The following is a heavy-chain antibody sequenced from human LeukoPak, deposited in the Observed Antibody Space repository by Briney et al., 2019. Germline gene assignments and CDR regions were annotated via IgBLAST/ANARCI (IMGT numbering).Heavy chain of an antibody. CDR3: ARDGYCSGGTCYGMDV. D-gene: IGHD2-15*01. V-gene: IGHV3-74*01. Sequence: GGSLRLSCVASGFTISNYWMHWVRHVPGKGLVWVSRINTDASSIKYADSVKGRFSISRDNAKNTVYLQMNSLRGEDTATYYCARDGYCSGGTCYGMDVWGQGTTVIVSS. CDR1: GFTISNYW. CDR2: INTDASSI. J-gene: IGHJ6*02.